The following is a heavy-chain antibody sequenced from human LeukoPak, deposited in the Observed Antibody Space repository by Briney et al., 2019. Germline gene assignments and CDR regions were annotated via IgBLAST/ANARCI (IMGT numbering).Heavy chain of an antibody. CDR2: FDPEDGET. Sequence: ASVKVSCKVSGYTLTELSMHSVRQAPGKGLEWMGGFDPEDGETIYAQKFQGRVTMTEDTYTDTAYMELSSLKSEETAVYYCATLFGELIDYWGQGTLVTVSS. CDR3: ATLFGELIDY. D-gene: IGHD3-10*02. J-gene: IGHJ4*02. CDR1: GYTLTELS. V-gene: IGHV1-24*01.